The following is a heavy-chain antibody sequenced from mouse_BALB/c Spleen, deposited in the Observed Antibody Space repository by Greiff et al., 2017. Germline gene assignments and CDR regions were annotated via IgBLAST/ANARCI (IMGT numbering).Heavy chain of an antibody. J-gene: IGHJ2*01. Sequence: EGQLQESGPELVKPGASVKISCKTSGYTFTEYTMHWVKQSHGKSLEWIGGINPNNGGTSYNQKFKGKATLTVDKSSSTAYMELRSLTSEDSAVYYCARADYYYGSSYYFDYWGQGTTLTVSS. CDR2: INPNNGGT. V-gene: IGHV1-18*01. CDR1: GYTFTEYT. CDR3: ARADYYYGSSYYFDY. D-gene: IGHD1-1*01.